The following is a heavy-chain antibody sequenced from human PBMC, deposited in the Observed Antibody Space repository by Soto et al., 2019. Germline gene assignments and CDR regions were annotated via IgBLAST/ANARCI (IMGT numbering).Heavy chain of an antibody. CDR1: GFTFSSYG. CDR2: IWYDGSNK. J-gene: IGHJ4*02. CDR3: ARDKRLYSSSSYFDY. D-gene: IGHD6-6*01. V-gene: IGHV3-33*01. Sequence: QPGGSLRLSCAASGFTFSSYGMHWVRQAPGKGLEWVAVIWYDGSNKYYADSVKGRFTISRDNSKNTLYRQMNSLRAEDTAVYYCARDKRLYSSSSYFDYWGQGTLVTVSS.